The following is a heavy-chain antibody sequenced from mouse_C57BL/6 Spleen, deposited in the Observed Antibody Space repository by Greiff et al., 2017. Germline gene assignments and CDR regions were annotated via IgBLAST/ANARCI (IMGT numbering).Heavy chain of an antibody. CDR2: ISSGSSTI. D-gene: IGHD1-1*01. Sequence: EVKLVESGGGLVKPGGSLKLSCAASGFTFSDYGMHWVRQAPEKGLEWVAYISSGSSTIYYADTVKGRFTISRDNAKNTLFLQMTSLRSEDTAMYYCARQRNYYGSREDWYFDVWGTGTTVTVSS. V-gene: IGHV5-17*01. CDR1: GFTFSDYG. J-gene: IGHJ1*03. CDR3: ARQRNYYGSREDWYFDV.